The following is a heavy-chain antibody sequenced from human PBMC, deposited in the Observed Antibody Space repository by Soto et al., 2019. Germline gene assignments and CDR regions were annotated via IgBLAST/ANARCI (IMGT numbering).Heavy chain of an antibody. CDR1: GFIFSSYG. J-gene: IGHJ4*02. CDR3: ARGRCGTNCYYCEY. V-gene: IGHV3-30*03. Sequence: QVQLVESGGGVVQPGRSLRLSCAASGFIFSSYGMQWVRHAPGKGLEWVALMSHDGSSIEYADSVKGRFTISRDNSKNTLYLQMNSLRDEDTAVYYCARGRCGTNCYYCEYGGQGTLVTASS. D-gene: IGHD2-21*01. CDR2: MSHDGSSI.